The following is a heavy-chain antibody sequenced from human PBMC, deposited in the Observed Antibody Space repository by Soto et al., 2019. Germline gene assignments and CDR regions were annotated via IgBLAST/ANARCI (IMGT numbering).Heavy chain of an antibody. CDR1: GFTFISSA. J-gene: IGHJ4*02. D-gene: IGHD3-10*01. V-gene: IGHV3-23*01. Sequence: GGSLRLSCAASGFTFISSAISWVRQAPGKGLEWVSAVSANGQGIYYADSVRGRFTISRDNSKNTVFLHMDSLSAEDTAVYYCAKDRHYPRDYFRYWGQGTLVPVS. CDR2: VSANGQGI. CDR3: AKDRHYPRDYFRY.